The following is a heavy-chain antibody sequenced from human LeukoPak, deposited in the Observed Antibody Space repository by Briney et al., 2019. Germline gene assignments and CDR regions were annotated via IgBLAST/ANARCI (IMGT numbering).Heavy chain of an antibody. D-gene: IGHD2-2*01. CDR1: GFTFSSFA. Sequence: GGSLRLSCAASGFTFSSFAMSWVRQAPGKGLEWVSAINGSGGSTFYADSVKGRVTISRGNSKNTLFLQMNGLRAEDTAVYYCAKDRSCSGSSCNVGSWGQGTMVTVSP. J-gene: IGHJ3*01. CDR3: AKDRSCSGSSCNVGS. CDR2: INGSGGST. V-gene: IGHV3-23*01.